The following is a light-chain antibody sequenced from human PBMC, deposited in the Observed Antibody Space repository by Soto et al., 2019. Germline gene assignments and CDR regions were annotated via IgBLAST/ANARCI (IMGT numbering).Light chain of an antibody. J-gene: IGKJ1*01. V-gene: IGKV1-5*03. Sequence: DIQMTQSPSTLSASVKDSVTITCRARQSIANWLAWYQQKPGKAPKLLIYQASILESGVPSRFSGSGSGTEFTLTTSSLQPDDFATYFCQQYDSYPWTFGQGSKVDI. CDR1: QSIANW. CDR3: QQYDSYPWT. CDR2: QAS.